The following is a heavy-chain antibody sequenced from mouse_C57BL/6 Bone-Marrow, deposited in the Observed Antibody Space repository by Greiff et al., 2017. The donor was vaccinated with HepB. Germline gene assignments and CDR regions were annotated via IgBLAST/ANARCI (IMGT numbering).Heavy chain of an antibody. CDR2: ISNLAYSI. D-gene: IGHD1-1*01. Sequence: EVHLVESGGGLVQPGGSLKLSCAASGFTFSDYGMAWVRQAPRKGPEWVAFISNLAYSIYYADTVTGRFTISRENAKNTLYLEMSSLRSEDTAMYYCARRDYGSPWFAYWGQGTLVTVSA. J-gene: IGHJ3*01. CDR1: GFTFSDYG. CDR3: ARRDYGSPWFAY. V-gene: IGHV5-15*01.